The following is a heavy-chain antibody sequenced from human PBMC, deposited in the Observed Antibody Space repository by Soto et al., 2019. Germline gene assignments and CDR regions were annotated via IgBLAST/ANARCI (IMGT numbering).Heavy chain of an antibody. D-gene: IGHD6-19*01. V-gene: IGHV4-31*03. Sequence: QVHLQESGPGLVKPSQTLSLTCTVSGGSISSGGYYWTWIRQHPGNALEWLGYSYDSGNTYYNPSLKSRGTISVDTPQNQFSLRLSSVTAADTAVYYCARGAPSRGWPECFDPWGQGTLVTVSS. J-gene: IGHJ5*02. CDR3: ARGAPSRGWPECFDP. CDR2: SYDSGNT. CDR1: GGSISSGGYY.